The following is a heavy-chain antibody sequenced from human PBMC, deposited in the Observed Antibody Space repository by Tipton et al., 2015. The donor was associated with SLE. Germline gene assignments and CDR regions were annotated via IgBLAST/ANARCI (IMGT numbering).Heavy chain of an antibody. CDR2: ISAYNGNT. V-gene: IGHV1-18*01. D-gene: IGHD2-2*01. CDR1: GYTFTSYG. Sequence: QLAQSGAEVKKPGASVKVSCKASGYTFTSYGISWVRQAPGQGLEWMGWISAYNGNTNYAQKLQGRVTMPTDTSTSTAYMELRSLLSAGTAVFSCATVGGGVPAATLAAAQTYPDYWGQGTLFTVSS. J-gene: IGHJ4*02. CDR3: ATVGGGVPAATLAAAQTYPDY.